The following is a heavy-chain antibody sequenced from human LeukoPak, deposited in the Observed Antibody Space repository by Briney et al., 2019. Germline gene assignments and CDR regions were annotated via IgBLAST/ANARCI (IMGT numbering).Heavy chain of an antibody. V-gene: IGHV3-7*01. CDR3: ARGGFVFDI. Sequence: GGSLRLSCAASGFTFSSYWMSWVRQAPGKGLEWVANTKKDGSEKEYVDSVKGRFTISRDNAKNSLYLQMHSLRAEDTAVYYCARGGFVFDIWGQGTVVTVSS. CDR1: GFTFSSYW. CDR2: TKKDGSEK. J-gene: IGHJ3*02. D-gene: IGHD3-10*01.